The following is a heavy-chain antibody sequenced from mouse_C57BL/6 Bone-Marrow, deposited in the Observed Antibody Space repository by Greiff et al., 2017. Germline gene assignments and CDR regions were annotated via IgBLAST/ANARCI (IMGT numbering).Heavy chain of an antibody. CDR3: ASNYDSAYYAMDY. J-gene: IGHJ4*01. D-gene: IGHD2-4*01. Sequence: EVQLVESGGGLVKPGGSLKLSCAASGFTFSSYAMSWVRQTPEKRLEWVATISDGGSYTYYPDNVKGRFTISRDNAKNNLYLQMSHLKSEDTAMYYCASNYDSAYYAMDYWGQGTSVTVSS. CDR1: GFTFSSYA. CDR2: ISDGGSYT. V-gene: IGHV5-4*01.